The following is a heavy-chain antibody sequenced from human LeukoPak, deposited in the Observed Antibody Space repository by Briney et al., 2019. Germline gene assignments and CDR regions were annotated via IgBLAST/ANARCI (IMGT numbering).Heavy chain of an antibody. CDR1: GFTFSDSY. Sequence: GGSLRLSCAASGFTFSDSYMTWVRQAPGKGLEWLSYISGNSGDTNYADSVKGRFTISRDNAKNSLYLQMNSLRVEDTAVYYCAKDRYSIWYLTIDHWGQGTLVTVSS. CDR2: ISGNSGDT. V-gene: IGHV3-11*06. J-gene: IGHJ4*02. CDR3: AKDRYSIWYLTIDH. D-gene: IGHD6-13*01.